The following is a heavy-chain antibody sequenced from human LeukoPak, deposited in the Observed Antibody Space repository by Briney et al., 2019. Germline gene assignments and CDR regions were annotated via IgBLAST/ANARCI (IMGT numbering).Heavy chain of an antibody. Sequence: VASVKVSCKASRYTFTGYYMHWVRQAPGQGLEWMGWINPNSGGTNYAQKFQGRVTMTRDTSISTAYMELSRLRSDDTAVYYCARGVGLRFLEWLFHWGQGTLVTVSS. J-gene: IGHJ4*02. V-gene: IGHV1-2*02. D-gene: IGHD3-3*01. CDR2: INPNSGGT. CDR3: ARGVGLRFLEWLFH. CDR1: RYTFTGYY.